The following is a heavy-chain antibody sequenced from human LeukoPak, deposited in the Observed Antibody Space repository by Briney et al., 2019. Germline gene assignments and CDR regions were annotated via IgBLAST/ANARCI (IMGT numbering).Heavy chain of an antibody. CDR1: GGSISSYY. V-gene: IGHV4-59*01. Sequence: SETLSLTCTVSGGSISSYYWSWIRQPPGKGPEWIGYIYYSGSTNYNPSLKSRVTISVDTSKNQFSLKLSSVTAADTAVYYCARDRWSGSYFPYAFDIWGQGTMVTVSS. CDR2: IYYSGST. D-gene: IGHD1-26*01. CDR3: ARDRWSGSYFPYAFDI. J-gene: IGHJ3*02.